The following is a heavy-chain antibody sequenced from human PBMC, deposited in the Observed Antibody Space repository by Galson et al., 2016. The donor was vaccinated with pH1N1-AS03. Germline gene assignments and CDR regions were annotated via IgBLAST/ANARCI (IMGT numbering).Heavy chain of an antibody. D-gene: IGHD6-6*01. J-gene: IGHJ4*02. Sequence: SLRLSCAASGFTFSDYVVHWVRQAPGKGLEWVAVMSSEGQARFYADSGAGRFFISRDNSRNTLFLQISSLRPEDTAIYYCARDPIPGRPDYFDHWGQGTLVTVSS. CDR1: GFTFSDYV. V-gene: IGHV3-30*04. CDR3: ARDPIPGRPDYFDH. CDR2: MSSEGQAR.